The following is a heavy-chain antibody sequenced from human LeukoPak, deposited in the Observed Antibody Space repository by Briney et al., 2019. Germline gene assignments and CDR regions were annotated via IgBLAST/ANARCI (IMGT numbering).Heavy chain of an antibody. D-gene: IGHD3-22*01. J-gene: IGHJ4*02. CDR1: GGSISSSNW. V-gene: IGHV4-4*02. CDR2: IYHSGST. CDR3: ARVHYYDSSGYYSLAYYFDY. Sequence: SETLSLTCAVSGGSISSSNWRSWVRQPPGKGLEWIGEIYHSGSTNYNPSLKSRVTISVDKSKNQFSLKLSSVTAADTAVYYCARVHYYDSSGYYSLAYYFDYWGQGTLVTVSS.